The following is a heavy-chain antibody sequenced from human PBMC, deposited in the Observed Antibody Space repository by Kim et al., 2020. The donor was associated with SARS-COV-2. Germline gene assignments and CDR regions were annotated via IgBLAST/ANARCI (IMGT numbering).Heavy chain of an antibody. CDR2: INPSGGST. D-gene: IGHD6-13*01. Sequence: ASVKVSCKASGYTFTSYYMHWVRQAPGQGLEWMGIINPSGGSTSYAQKFQGRVTMTRDTSTSTVYMELSSLRSEDTAVYYCARERIAAGTLGWYFDLWGRGTLVTVSS. CDR3: ARERIAAGTLGWYFDL. J-gene: IGHJ2*01. V-gene: IGHV1-46*01. CDR1: GYTFTSYY.